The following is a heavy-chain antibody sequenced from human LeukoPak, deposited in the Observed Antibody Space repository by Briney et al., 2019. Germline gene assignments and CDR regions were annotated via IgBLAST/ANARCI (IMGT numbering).Heavy chain of an antibody. CDR1: GYTFTSYD. Sequence: ASVKVSCKASGYTFTSYDINWVRQATGQGLEWMGWMNPNSGNTGYAQKFQGRVTMTRNTPISTAYMELSSLRSEDTAVYYCARGLWRTNGVFLGYWGQGTLVTVSS. CDR2: MNPNSGNT. V-gene: IGHV1-8*01. D-gene: IGHD2-8*01. CDR3: ARGLWRTNGVFLGY. J-gene: IGHJ4*02.